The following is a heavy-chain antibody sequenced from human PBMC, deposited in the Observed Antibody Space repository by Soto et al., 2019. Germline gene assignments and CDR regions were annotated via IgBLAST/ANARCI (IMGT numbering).Heavy chain of an antibody. V-gene: IGHV4-34*01. D-gene: IGHD2-21*01. CDR2: INHSGST. CDR1: GGSFSGYY. CDR3: ARVLYSRYYYMDV. J-gene: IGHJ6*03. Sequence: SETLSLTCAVYGGSFSGYYWSWIRQPPGKGLEWIGEINHSGSTNYNPSLKSRVTLSVDTSKNQFSLKLSSVTAADTAVYYCARVLYSRYYYMDVWGKGTTVTVSS.